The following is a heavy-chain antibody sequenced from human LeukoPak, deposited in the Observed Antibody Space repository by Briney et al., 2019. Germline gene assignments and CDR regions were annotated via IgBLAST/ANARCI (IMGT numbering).Heavy chain of an antibody. V-gene: IGHV4-59*01. D-gene: IGHD6-13*01. CDR1: GDSITGYS. CDR2: IYYSGST. CDR3: ARTTEAHSWRTRYYDYYMDV. Sequence: SETLSLTCSVSGDSITGYSWSWIRQPPGKGLEWIGYIYYSGSTNYNPSLKSRVTISVDTSKNQFSLKLSSVTAADTAVYYCARTTEAHSWRTRYYDYYMDVWAKGPRSPSL. J-gene: IGHJ6*03.